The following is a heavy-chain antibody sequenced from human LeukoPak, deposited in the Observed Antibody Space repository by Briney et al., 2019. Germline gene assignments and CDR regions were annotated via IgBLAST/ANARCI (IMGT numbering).Heavy chain of an antibody. V-gene: IGHV3-33*06. CDR2: IWYDGSNK. Sequence: GGSLRLSCAASGSTFSSYGMHWVRQAPGKGLEWVAVIWYDGSNKYYADSVKGRFTISRDNSKNTLYLQMNSLRAEDTAVYYCAKMTGYGNVNDAFDIWGQGTMVTVSS. CDR1: GSTFSSYG. D-gene: IGHD4-17*01. J-gene: IGHJ3*02. CDR3: AKMTGYGNVNDAFDI.